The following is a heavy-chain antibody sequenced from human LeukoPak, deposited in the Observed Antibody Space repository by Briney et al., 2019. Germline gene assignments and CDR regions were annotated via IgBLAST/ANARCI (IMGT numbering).Heavy chain of an antibody. CDR2: ISYDGGHQ. D-gene: IGHD3-16*01. CDR3: AKDRRMMSAYYGMDV. V-gene: IGHV3-30*18. J-gene: IGHJ6*02. CDR1: GFTFRNYG. Sequence: GGSLRLSCEASGFTFRNYGVHWVRQAPGKGLEWVAVISYDGGHQYSADSVKGRFTLSRDNSKNTVYLQLNSLRAEDTAVYYCAKDRRMMSAYYGMDVWGQGTPVTVSS.